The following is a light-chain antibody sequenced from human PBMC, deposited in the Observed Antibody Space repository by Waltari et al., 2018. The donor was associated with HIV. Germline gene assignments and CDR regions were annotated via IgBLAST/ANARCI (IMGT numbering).Light chain of an antibody. Sequence: EIVLTQSPGTLSLSPGERATLSCRASQSVTRNYLAWYQQKPGQAPRLLIYGASSRATGIPDRFSGSGSGTDFTLTISRLEPEDFAVYSCQHYAGPPTFGGGTKLEIK. V-gene: IGKV3-20*01. CDR1: QSVTRNY. J-gene: IGKJ4*01. CDR2: GAS. CDR3: QHYAGPPT.